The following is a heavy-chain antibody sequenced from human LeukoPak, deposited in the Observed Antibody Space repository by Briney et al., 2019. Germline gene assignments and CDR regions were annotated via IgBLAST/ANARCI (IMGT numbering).Heavy chain of an antibody. CDR2: IKQGGSEI. CDR3: ARDRESESDSEGDY. D-gene: IGHD4-11*01. J-gene: IGHJ4*02. Sequence: GGSLRLSCSASGFTFSRFWMSWVRQAPGEGLEYVALIKQGGSEIYHMDSVKGRFTIPRDDATNSLYLQMNSLRVEDTALYYCARDRESESDSEGDYWGQGTLVTVSS. V-gene: IGHV3-7*01. CDR1: GFTFSRFW.